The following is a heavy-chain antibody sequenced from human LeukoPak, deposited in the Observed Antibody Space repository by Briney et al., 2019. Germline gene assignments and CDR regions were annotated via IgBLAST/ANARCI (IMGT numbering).Heavy chain of an antibody. Sequence: SETLSLTCSVSGDSVGSGSSHWVWIRLPPGKGLEWIATIHFSGATYYNPSLKSRVTISVDTSKDQFSLKLSSVTAADTAVYFCARHLDCSGDCSIDFWGQGTLVTVSS. V-gene: IGHV4-39*01. D-gene: IGHD2-21*02. CDR1: GDSVGSGSSH. CDR2: IHFSGAT. J-gene: IGHJ4*02. CDR3: ARHLDCSGDCSIDF.